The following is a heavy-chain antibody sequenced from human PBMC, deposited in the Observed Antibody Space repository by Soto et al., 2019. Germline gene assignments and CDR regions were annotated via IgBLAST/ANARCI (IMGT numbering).Heavy chain of an antibody. CDR2: ISWNSGST. CDR1: GFTFGDYA. CDR3: AKTRGGIRSDYYYYGMDV. D-gene: IGHD3-16*01. J-gene: IGHJ6*02. Sequence: EVQLVESGGGLVQPGRSLRLSCAASGFTFGDYAMHWVRQAPGKGLEWVSGISWNSGSTVYADSVKGRFTISRDNAKNSLYLQMNSLRPEDTALYHCAKTRGGIRSDYYYYGMDVWGQGTTVTVSS. V-gene: IGHV3-9*01.